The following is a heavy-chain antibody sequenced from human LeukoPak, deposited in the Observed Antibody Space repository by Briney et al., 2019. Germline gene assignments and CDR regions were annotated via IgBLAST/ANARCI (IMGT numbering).Heavy chain of an antibody. D-gene: IGHD3-10*01. J-gene: IGHJ4*02. CDR3: ARDKKSGESSEIDY. CDR1: GFTVSSNY. CDR2: INRDGSTT. Sequence: PGGSLRLSCAASGFTVSSNYMSWVRQAPGKGLVWVSRINRDGSTTNYADSVKGRFTVSRDNAKNTLNLQMNSLRAEDTAVYYCARDKKSGESSEIDYWGQGTLVTVSS. V-gene: IGHV3-74*01.